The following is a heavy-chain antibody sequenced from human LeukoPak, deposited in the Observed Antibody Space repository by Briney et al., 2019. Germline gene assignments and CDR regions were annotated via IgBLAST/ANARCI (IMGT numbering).Heavy chain of an antibody. CDR1: GYTFTGYY. V-gene: IGHV1-2*02. J-gene: IGHJ3*02. CDR2: INPNSGGT. D-gene: IGHD2-15*01. Sequence: ASVTVSCKASGYTFTGYYMHWVRQAHGQGLEWMGWINPNSGGTNYAQKFQGRVTMTRDTSISTAYMELSRLRSDDTAVYYCARGPPVEGYCSGGSCKDAFDIWGQGTMVTVSS. CDR3: ARGPPVEGYCSGGSCKDAFDI.